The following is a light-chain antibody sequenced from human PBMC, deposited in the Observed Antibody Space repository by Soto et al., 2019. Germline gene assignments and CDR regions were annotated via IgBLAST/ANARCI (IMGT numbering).Light chain of an antibody. V-gene: IGKV3-20*01. CDR1: QSVRSS. CDR3: QQYVSSPMYT. Sequence: DIVMTQSPGTLSVSPGERATLFCRASQSVRSSLAWYQQKPGQAPRLFIYDASTRATGIPARFSGSGSGTDFTLTISRLEPEDFAVYFCQQYVSSPMYTFGQGTKLEIK. CDR2: DAS. J-gene: IGKJ2*01.